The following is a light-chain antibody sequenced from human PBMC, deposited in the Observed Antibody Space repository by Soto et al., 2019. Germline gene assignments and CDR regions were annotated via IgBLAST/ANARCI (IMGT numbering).Light chain of an antibody. CDR2: ATS. J-gene: IGKJ1*01. CDR3: QNYNRAPLT. CDR1: EGISNY. V-gene: IGKV1-27*01. Sequence: DIQMTQSPSSLSASVGDRVTITCRASEGISNYFAWYQQKPGKVPKLLIYATSTLQSGVPSRFSGSGSGTDFTLTISSLQPEDVANYYCQNYNRAPLTFGQGTKVEIK.